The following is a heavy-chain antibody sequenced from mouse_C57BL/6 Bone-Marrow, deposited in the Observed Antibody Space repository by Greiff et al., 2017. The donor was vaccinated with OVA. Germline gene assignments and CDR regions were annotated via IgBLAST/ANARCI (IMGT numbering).Heavy chain of an antibody. Sequence: VQLQQSGPELVKPGASVKIPCKASGYTFTDYNMDWVKQSHGKSLEWIGDINPNNGGTIYNQKFKGKATLTVDKSSSTAYMELRSLTSEDTAVYYCARRGHYYGSSPFDDWGQGTTLTVSS. V-gene: IGHV1-18*01. CDR2: INPNNGGT. CDR1: GYTFTDYN. D-gene: IGHD1-1*01. CDR3: ARRGHYYGSSPFDD. J-gene: IGHJ2*01.